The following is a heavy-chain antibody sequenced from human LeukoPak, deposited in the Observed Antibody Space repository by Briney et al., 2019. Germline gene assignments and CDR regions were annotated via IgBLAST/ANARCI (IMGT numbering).Heavy chain of an antibody. CDR2: ISSSSSYI. J-gene: IGHJ4*02. CDR1: GFTFSSYS. D-gene: IGHD3-3*01. Sequence: GGSLRLSCAASGFTFSSYSMNWVRQAPGKGLEWVSSISSSSSYIYYADSVKGRFTISRDNAKNLLYLQMNSLRAEDTAVYYCARAPGWLLSNFDYWGQGTLVTVSS. V-gene: IGHV3-21*01. CDR3: ARAPGWLLSNFDY.